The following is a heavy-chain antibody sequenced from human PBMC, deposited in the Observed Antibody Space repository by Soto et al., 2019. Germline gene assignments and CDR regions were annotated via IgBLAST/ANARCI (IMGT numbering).Heavy chain of an antibody. CDR2: IYYSGST. J-gene: IGHJ4*02. CDR1: GGSISSGDYY. CDR3: ARDSAVAGTIDY. V-gene: IGHV4-30-4*01. D-gene: IGHD6-19*01. Sequence: SETLSLTCTVSGGSISSGDYYWSWIRQPPGKGLEWIGYIYYSGSTYYNPSLKSRVTISVDTSKNQFSLKLSSVTAADTAVYYCARDSAVAGTIDYWGQGTLVTVSS.